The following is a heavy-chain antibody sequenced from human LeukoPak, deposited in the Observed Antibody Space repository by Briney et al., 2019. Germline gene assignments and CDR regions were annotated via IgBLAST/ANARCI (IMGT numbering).Heavy chain of an antibody. D-gene: IGHD6-19*01. CDR3: ARMYSSGWPLDPVDI. Sequence: ASVKVSCKASGYTFRNYAISWVRQAPGQGLEWLGWISAYNGNANYARELQGRATMTTDTATTTVYMELRSLRSDDTAVYYCARMYSSGWPLDPVDIWGQGTLVTVTS. CDR1: GYTFRNYA. J-gene: IGHJ3*02. CDR2: ISAYNGNA. V-gene: IGHV1-18*01.